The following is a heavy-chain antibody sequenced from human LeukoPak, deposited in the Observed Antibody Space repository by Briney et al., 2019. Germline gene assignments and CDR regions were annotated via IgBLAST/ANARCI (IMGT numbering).Heavy chain of an antibody. CDR1: EFTFSSYG. D-gene: IGHD3-9*01. V-gene: IGHV3-74*01. J-gene: IGHJ6*02. CDR2: INGDGRNI. Sequence: GGSLRLSCAASEFTFSSYGMSWVRQAPGKGLEWVSRINGDGRNINYADSVRGRFTISRDNAKNTLYLQMNTLRVEDTAVYYCTRDLMDYDVSTGLHHYYMDVWGQGTTVTVSS. CDR3: TRDLMDYDVSTGLHHYYMDV.